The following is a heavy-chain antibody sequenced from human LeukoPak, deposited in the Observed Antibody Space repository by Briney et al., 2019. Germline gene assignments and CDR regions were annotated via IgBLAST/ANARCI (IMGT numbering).Heavy chain of an antibody. CDR3: ARAAIAAAGTAWFDP. J-gene: IGHJ5*02. D-gene: IGHD6-13*01. CDR1: GFTFSSYW. Sequence: GGSLRLSCAASGFTFSSYWMSWVRQAPGKGLEWVANIKQDGSEKYYVDSVKGRFTISRDNAKNSLYLQMNSLRAEDKAVYYCARAAIAAAGTAWFDPWGQGTLVTVSS. CDR2: IKQDGSEK. V-gene: IGHV3-7*01.